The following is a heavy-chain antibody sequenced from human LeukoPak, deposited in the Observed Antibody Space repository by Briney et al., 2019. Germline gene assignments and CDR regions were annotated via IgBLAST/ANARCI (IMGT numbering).Heavy chain of an antibody. CDR2: IGAYNGNT. D-gene: IGHD2-2*01. CDR1: GYTFTSYD. CDR3: ARLGDIVVVPAAPVDAFDI. V-gene: IGHV1-18*01. Sequence: ASVKVSCKASGYTFTSYDINWVRQATGQGLEWMGWIGAYNGNTNYAQKLQGGVTMTTDTSTSTAYMELRSLRSDDTAVYYCARLGDIVVVPAAPVDAFDIWGQGTMVTVSS. J-gene: IGHJ3*02.